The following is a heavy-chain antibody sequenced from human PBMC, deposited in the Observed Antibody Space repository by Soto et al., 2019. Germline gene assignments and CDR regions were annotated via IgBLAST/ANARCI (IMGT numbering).Heavy chain of an antibody. CDR1: GFTFSSYG. V-gene: IGHV3-30*03. Sequence: SLRLSCAASGFTFSSYGMHWVRQAPGKGLEWVAVISYDGSNKYYADSVKGRFTISRDNSKNTLYLQMNSLRAEDTAVYYCAIYGSGWYPLDYWAQGTLVPVSS. CDR2: ISYDGSNK. CDR3: AIYGSGWYPLDY. D-gene: IGHD6-19*01. J-gene: IGHJ4*02.